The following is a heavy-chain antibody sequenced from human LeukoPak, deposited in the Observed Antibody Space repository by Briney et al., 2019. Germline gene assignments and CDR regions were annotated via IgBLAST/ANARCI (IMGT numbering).Heavy chain of an antibody. Sequence: ASVKVSCKASGCTFTSYGISWVRQAPGQGLEWMGWISANNGNTNYAEKLQGRVTMTADTSTRTAYMELRSLRSDDTAVYYCARGYYDGSGYYVYWGQGTLVTVSS. CDR3: ARGYYDGSGYYVY. D-gene: IGHD3-22*01. CDR1: GCTFTSYG. CDR2: ISANNGNT. V-gene: IGHV1-18*01. J-gene: IGHJ4*02.